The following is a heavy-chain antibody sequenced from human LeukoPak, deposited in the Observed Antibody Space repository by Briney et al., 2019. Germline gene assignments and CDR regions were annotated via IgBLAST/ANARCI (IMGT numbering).Heavy chain of an antibody. Sequence: PGGSLRLSCAASGFTFSSYAMHWVRQAPGKGLEWVAVISYDGSNKYYAGSVKGRFTISRDNSKNTLYLQMNSLRAEDTAVYYCARDGVLMYYYYYYMDVWGKGTTVTVSS. CDR3: ARDGVLMYYYYYYMDV. J-gene: IGHJ6*03. CDR1: GFTFSSYA. CDR2: ISYDGSNK. D-gene: IGHD3-16*01. V-gene: IGHV3-30-3*01.